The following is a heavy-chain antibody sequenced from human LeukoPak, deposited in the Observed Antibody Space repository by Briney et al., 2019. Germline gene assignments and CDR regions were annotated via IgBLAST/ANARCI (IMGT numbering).Heavy chain of an antibody. J-gene: IGHJ4*02. CDR3: AREGGIVGATRVFDY. D-gene: IGHD1-26*01. Sequence: PGGSLRLSCAASGFTFSSYSMNWVRQAPGKGLEWVSSISSSSSYIYYADSVKGRFTISRDNAKNSLYLQMNSLRAEDTAVYYCAREGGIVGATRVFDYWGQGTLVTVSS. V-gene: IGHV3-21*01. CDR1: GFTFSSYS. CDR2: ISSSSSYI.